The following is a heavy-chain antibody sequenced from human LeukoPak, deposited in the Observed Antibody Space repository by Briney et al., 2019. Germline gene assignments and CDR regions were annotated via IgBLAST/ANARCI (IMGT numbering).Heavy chain of an antibody. D-gene: IGHD1-26*01. Sequence: SETLSLTCTVSGGSISSYYWSWIRQPPGKGLEWIGYIYYSGSTNYNPSLKSRVTISVDTSKNQFSLKLSSVAAADTAVYYCARDQYSGSLDYWGQGTLVTVSS. CDR3: ARDQYSGSLDY. J-gene: IGHJ4*02. CDR1: GGSISSYY. V-gene: IGHV4-59*01. CDR2: IYYSGST.